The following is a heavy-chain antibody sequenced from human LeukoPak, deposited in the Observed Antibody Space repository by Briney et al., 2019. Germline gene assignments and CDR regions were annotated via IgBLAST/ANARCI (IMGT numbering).Heavy chain of an antibody. D-gene: IGHD6-19*01. CDR1: GFTVSSYG. J-gene: IGHJ4*02. CDR3: ASRTAVAQIVSDY. CDR2: ISYDGSNK. V-gene: IGHV3-30*03. Sequence: GGSLRLSCAASGFTVSSYGVHWVRQAPRKGLEWVAVISYDGSNKYYADSVKGRFTISRDNSKNTLYLQMNSLRAEDTAVYYCASRTAVAQIVSDYWGQGTLVTVSS.